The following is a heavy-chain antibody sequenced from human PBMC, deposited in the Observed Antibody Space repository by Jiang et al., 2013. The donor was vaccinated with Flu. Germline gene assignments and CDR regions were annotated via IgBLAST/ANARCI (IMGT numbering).Heavy chain of an antibody. Sequence: QLVESGAEVKKPGSSVKVSCKASGGTFSSYAISWVRQAPGQGLEWMGGIIPIFGTANYAQKFQGRVTITADESTSTAYMELSSLRSEDTAVYYCAREALDRGVVITTSFYFDYWGQGTLVTVSS. CDR2: IIPIFGTA. CDR1: GGTFSSYA. D-gene: IGHD3-22*01. J-gene: IGHJ4*02. CDR3: AREALDRGVVITTSFYFDY. V-gene: IGHV1-69*01.